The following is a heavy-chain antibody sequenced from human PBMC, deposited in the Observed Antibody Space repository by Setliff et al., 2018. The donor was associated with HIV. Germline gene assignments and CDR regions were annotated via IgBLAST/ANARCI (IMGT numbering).Heavy chain of an antibody. V-gene: IGHV3-23*01. CDR3: AKDRGSTWYGPIDY. Sequence: GSLRLSCAASGFTFSSYAMTWVRQAPGKGLEWVSVISGSGSSTYYADFVKGRFTISRDNSKNTLYLQMNSLRGEDTAVYYCAKDRGSTWYGPIDYWGQGTLVTVSS. CDR1: GFTFSSYA. D-gene: IGHD6-13*01. CDR2: ISGSGSST. J-gene: IGHJ4*02.